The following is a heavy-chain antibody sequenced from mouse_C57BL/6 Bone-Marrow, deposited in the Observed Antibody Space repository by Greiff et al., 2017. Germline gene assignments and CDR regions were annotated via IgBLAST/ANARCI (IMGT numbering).Heavy chain of an antibody. J-gene: IGHJ2*01. Sequence: VMLVESGPELVKPGASVKLSCKASGYTFTSYDINWVKQRPGQGLEWIGWIYPRDGSTKYNEKFKGKATLTVDTSSSTAYMELHSLTSEDSAVYFCASPWGYFDYWGQGTTLTVSS. CDR2: IYPRDGST. V-gene: IGHV1-85*01. CDR3: ASPWGYFDY. CDR1: GYTFTSYD.